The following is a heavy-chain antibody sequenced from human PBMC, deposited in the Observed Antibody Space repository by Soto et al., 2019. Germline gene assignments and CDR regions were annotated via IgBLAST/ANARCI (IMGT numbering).Heavy chain of an antibody. V-gene: IGHV3-11*01. J-gene: IGHJ4*02. D-gene: IGHD1-26*01. Sequence: QVQLVESGGGLVKPGGSLRLSCATSGFTLSDYYMSWIRQVPGKGLERVSYISSSGTTTYYADSVEGRFTISRDNAKKSLFLQLDSLRADDTAVYYCALSLVGATRFDSWGQGTLLTVS. CDR1: GFTLSDYY. CDR2: ISSSGTTT. CDR3: ALSLVGATRFDS.